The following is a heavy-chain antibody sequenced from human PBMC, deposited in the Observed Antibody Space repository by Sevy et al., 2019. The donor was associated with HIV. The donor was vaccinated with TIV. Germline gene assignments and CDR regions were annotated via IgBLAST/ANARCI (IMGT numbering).Heavy chain of an antibody. CDR1: GFSFSDYW. V-gene: IGHV3-7*01. J-gene: IGHJ3*02. Sequence: GGSLRLSCAASGFSFSDYWMSWVRQAPGKGLEWVAKTKHDGSEKYYVDSVKGRFTISRDNAKNSLYLQMNSLRAEDRAVYYGVSVRSSTIDIWGQGTMVTVSS. CDR2: TKHDGSEK. D-gene: IGHD6-6*01. CDR3: VSVRSSTIDI.